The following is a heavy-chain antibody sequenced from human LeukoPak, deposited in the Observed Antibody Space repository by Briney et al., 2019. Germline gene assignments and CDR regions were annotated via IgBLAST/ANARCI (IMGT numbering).Heavy chain of an antibody. Sequence: SETLSLTCTISDHSISSAYYWGWIRQPPAKGLEWIGNIYHSGSTYNNPSLKSRVTISVDTSKNQFSLKLSSVTAADTAMYYCARFKTSGTYYMDVWGKGTTVTVSS. CDR1: DHSISSAYY. J-gene: IGHJ6*03. CDR2: IYHSGST. D-gene: IGHD1-26*01. CDR3: ARFKTSGTYYMDV. V-gene: IGHV4-38-2*02.